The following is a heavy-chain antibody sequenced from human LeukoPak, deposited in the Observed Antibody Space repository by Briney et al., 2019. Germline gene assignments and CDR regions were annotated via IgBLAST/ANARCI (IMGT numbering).Heavy chain of an antibody. V-gene: IGHV4-4*02. Sequence: SETLSLTCAVSGGSISSSNWWSWVRQPPGKGLERIGEIYHSGSTNYNPSLKSRVTISVDKSKNQFSLKLSSVTAADTAVYYCARDSPQIFPHAFDIWGQGTMVTVSS. CDR2: IYHSGST. J-gene: IGHJ3*02. D-gene: IGHD3-9*01. CDR1: GGSISSSNW. CDR3: ARDSPQIFPHAFDI.